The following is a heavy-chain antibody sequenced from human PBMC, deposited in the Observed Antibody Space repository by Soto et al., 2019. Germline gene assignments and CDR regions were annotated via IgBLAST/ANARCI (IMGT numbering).Heavy chain of an antibody. CDR1: GGSISSSSYY. J-gene: IGHJ6*02. V-gene: IGHV4-39*01. CDR3: ARLGPRVAHYYYYGMDV. Sequence: MSSETLSLTCTVSGGSISSSSYYWGWIRQPPGKGLEWIGSIYYSGSTYYNPSLKSRVTVSVDTSKNQFSLKLSSVTAADTAVYYCARLGPRVAHYYYYGMDVWGQGTTVTVSS. D-gene: IGHD5-12*01. CDR2: IYYSGST.